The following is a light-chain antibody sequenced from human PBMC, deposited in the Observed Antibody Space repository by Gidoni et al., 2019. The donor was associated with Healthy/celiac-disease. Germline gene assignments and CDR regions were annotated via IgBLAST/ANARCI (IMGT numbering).Light chain of an antibody. CDR2: DAS. V-gene: IGKV1-33*01. CDR1: QDISNY. J-gene: IGKJ4*01. Sequence: DLQITQSPSSLSASVGDRVTITCQASQDISNYLNWYQQKPGKATKILIYDASNLETGVPSRFSGSGSGIDFTFTISRLQHEDIATYDCKQYDNLLPTFGGGTKVEIK. CDR3: KQYDNLLPT.